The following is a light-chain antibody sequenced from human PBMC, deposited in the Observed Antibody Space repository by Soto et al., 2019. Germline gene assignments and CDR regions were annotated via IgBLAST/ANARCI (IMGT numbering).Light chain of an antibody. Sequence: EVVLTQSPGTLSLSPGERATLSCRASQSVSSNYVAWYQQIPGQTPRLLIYGASSRATGIPDRFSGSGSGTDFTLTISRLEPEDFDVYYCQQHSSSPWKFGPGTKVDSK. CDR3: QQHSSSPWK. CDR2: GAS. CDR1: QSVSSNY. J-gene: IGKJ1*01. V-gene: IGKV3-20*01.